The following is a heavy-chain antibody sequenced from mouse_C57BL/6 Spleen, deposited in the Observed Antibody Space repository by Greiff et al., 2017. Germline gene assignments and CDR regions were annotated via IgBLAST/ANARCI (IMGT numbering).Heavy chain of an antibody. D-gene: IGHD2-4*01. CDR3: ARGVYYDYDGDWYFDV. V-gene: IGHV1-18*01. Sequence: EVQLQQSGPELVKPGASVKIPCKASGYTFTNYNMDWVKQSHGKSLEWIGDINPNNGGTIYNQKFKGKATLTVDKSSSTAYMELRSLTSEDTAVYYCARGVYYDYDGDWYFDVWCTGTTVTVSA. CDR2: INPNNGGT. CDR1: GYTFTNYN. J-gene: IGHJ1*03.